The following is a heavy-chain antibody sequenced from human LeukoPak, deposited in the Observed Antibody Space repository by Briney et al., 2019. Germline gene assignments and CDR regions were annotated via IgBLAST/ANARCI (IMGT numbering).Heavy chain of an antibody. J-gene: IGHJ4*02. V-gene: IGHV3-7*01. Sequence: GGSLRLSCAASGFTFSHYWMSWVRQAPGKGLEWVANINQDGSEKYYVDSLKGRFTISRDNAEHSLYLQMNNLRAEDTAVYYCARDQASDDSSVLDYWGQGTLVTVSS. CDR2: INQDGSEK. CDR3: ARDQASDDSSVLDY. D-gene: IGHD3-22*01. CDR1: GFTFSHYW.